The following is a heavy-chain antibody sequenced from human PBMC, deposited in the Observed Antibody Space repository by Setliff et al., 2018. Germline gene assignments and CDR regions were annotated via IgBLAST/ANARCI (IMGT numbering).Heavy chain of an antibody. CDR2: ISSGSNSI. V-gene: IGHV3-11*01. CDR3: ARSRLRGGLYFDY. CDR1: GFTFTYYS. D-gene: IGHD4-17*01. J-gene: IGHJ4*02. Sequence: KPGGSLRLSCEASGFTFTYYSMSWVRQAPGKGLEWISYISSGSNSIYYADSVKGRFTVSRDNAKNTLYLQMNSLRDEDTAVYYCARSRLRGGLYFDYWGQGTLVTVSS.